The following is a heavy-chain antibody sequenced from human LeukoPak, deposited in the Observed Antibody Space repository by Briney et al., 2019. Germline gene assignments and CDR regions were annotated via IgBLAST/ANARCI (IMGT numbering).Heavy chain of an antibody. J-gene: IGHJ4*02. V-gene: IGHV4-38-2*01. CDR1: GYSINSGYD. D-gene: IGHD2-8*02. CDR2: NYYSGIT. Sequence: SETLSLTCVVSGYSINSGYDWGWIRQSPGKGLEWIGSNYYSGITSYNPSLKTRVIISADTSKNQFSLNLNSVTAGDTAVYYCGKRLGRPNTGIDSWGQGTLVTVSS. CDR3: GKRLGRPNTGIDS.